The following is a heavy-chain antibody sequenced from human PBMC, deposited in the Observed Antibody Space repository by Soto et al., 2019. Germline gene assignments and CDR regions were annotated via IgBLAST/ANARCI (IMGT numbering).Heavy chain of an antibody. CDR1: GFTFSTYG. V-gene: IGHV3-30*18. J-gene: IGHJ6*02. Sequence: GGSLRLSCAASGFTFSTYGMQWVRQAPGKGLEWVAVISYDGYLKYYVDAVKGRFTVARDNSKNTLFLEMNSLRVEDTAVYFCAKDFKVSGSHYGTLNYYYGMDVWGQGTAVTVSS. CDR3: AKDFKVSGSHYGTLNYYYGMDV. D-gene: IGHD3-10*01. CDR2: ISYDGYLK.